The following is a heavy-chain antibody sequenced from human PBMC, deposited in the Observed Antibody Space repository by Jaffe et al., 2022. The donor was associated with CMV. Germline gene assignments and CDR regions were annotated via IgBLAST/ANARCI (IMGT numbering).Heavy chain of an antibody. D-gene: IGHD1-7*01. CDR3: TREWWAGTTWSAAYNWFDP. CDR2: IRSKAYGGTT. J-gene: IGHJ5*02. V-gene: IGHV3-49*05. CDR1: GFTFGDYA. Sequence: EVQLVESGGGLVKPGRSLRLSCTASGFTFGDYAMSWFRQAPGKGLEWVGFIRSKAYGGTTEYAASVKGRFTISRDDSKSIAYLQMNSLKTEDTAVYYCTREWWAGTTWSAAYNWFDPWGQGTLVTVSS.